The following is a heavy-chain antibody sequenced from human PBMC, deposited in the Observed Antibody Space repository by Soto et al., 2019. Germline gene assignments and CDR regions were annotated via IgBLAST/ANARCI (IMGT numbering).Heavy chain of an antibody. V-gene: IGHV5-51*01. CDR3: ARHVTGYSYGVYYYYYMDA. CDR1: GYSFTSYW. D-gene: IGHD5-18*01. CDR2: IYPGDSDT. J-gene: IGHJ6*03. Sequence: GESLKISCKGSGYSFTSYWIGWVRQMPGKGLEWMGIIYPGDSDTRYSPSFQGQVTISADKSISTAYLQWSSLKASDTAMYYCARHVTGYSYGVYYYYYMDAWGKGTTVTVSS.